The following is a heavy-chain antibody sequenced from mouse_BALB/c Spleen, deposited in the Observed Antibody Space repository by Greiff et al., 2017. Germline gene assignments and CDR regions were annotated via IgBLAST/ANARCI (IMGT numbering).Heavy chain of an antibody. CDR1: GFTFSSYT. Sequence: DVQLVESGGGLVKPGGSLKLSCAASGFTFSSYTMSWVRQTPEKRLEWVATISSGGSYTYYPDSVKGRFTISRDNAKNTLYLQMSSLKSEDTAMYYCTREGYCDYWGQGTTLTVSS. J-gene: IGHJ2*01. V-gene: IGHV5-6-4*01. CDR3: TREGYCDY. CDR2: ISSGGSYT.